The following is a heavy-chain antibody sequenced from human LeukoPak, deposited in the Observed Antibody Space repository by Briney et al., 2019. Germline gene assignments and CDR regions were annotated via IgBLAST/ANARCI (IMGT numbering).Heavy chain of an antibody. V-gene: IGHV1-46*01. D-gene: IGHD6-19*01. CDR1: GYTFTSYY. Sequence: ASVKVSCKASGYTFTSYYMHWVRQAPGQGLEWMGIINPSGGSTSYAQKFQGRVTMTRDMSTSTVYMELSSLRSEDTAVYYCARVPRLAVAGANYYYYMDVWGKGTTVTVSS. CDR2: INPSGGST. J-gene: IGHJ6*03. CDR3: ARVPRLAVAGANYYYYMDV.